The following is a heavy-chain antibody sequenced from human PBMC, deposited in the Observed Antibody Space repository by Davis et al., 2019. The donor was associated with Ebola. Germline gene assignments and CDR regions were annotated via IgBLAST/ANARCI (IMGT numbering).Heavy chain of an antibody. CDR2: IKQDGSEK. CDR3: ARDRVRFLEWLSFYYYGMDV. V-gene: IGHV3-7*03. CDR1: GFTFSSYW. Sequence: GESLKISCAASGFTFSSYWMSWVRQAPGKGLEWVANIKQDGSEKYYVDSVKGRFTISRDNAKNSLYLQMNSLRAEDTAVYYCARDRVRFLEWLSFYYYGMDVWGQGTTVTVSS. D-gene: IGHD3-3*01. J-gene: IGHJ6*02.